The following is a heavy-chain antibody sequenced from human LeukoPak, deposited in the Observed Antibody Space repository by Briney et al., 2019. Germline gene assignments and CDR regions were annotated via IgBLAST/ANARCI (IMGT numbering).Heavy chain of an antibody. CDR2: LGTAGDT. V-gene: IGHV3-13*01. CDR1: GFSLTNYA. J-gene: IGHJ4*02. D-gene: IGHD5-24*01. Sequence: GGFLRLSCAASGFSLTNYAMHWVRQPAGEGLEWVSALGTAGDTFYPGSVKGRFTISRDNAKKSLFLQMTSLRAEDTAVYYCARQNTPHGNFDYWGQGTLVTVSS. CDR3: ARQNTPHGNFDY.